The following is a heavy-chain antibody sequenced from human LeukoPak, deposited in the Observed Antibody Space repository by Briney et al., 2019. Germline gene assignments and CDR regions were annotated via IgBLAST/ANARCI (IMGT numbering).Heavy chain of an antibody. D-gene: IGHD1-26*01. CDR3: ASFAAAPGGRDY. V-gene: IGHV4-34*01. CDR1: GGSFSGYY. Sequence: SETLSLTCAVYGGSFSGYYWSWIRQPPGKGLEWIGEINHSGSTNYNPSLKSRVTISVDTSKNQFSLKLSSVTAADTPVYYCASFAAAPGGRDYWGQGTLVTVSS. J-gene: IGHJ4*02. CDR2: INHSGST.